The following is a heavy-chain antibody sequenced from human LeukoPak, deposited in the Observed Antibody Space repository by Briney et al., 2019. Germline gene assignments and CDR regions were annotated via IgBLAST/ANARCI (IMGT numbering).Heavy chain of an antibody. CDR3: ARGLPFDY. D-gene: IGHD2-15*01. CDR1: GFTFSSYS. J-gene: IGHJ4*02. V-gene: IGHV3-21*01. Sequence: WGSLRLSCAASGFTFSSYSMNWVRQAPGKGLKWVSSISSSSSYIYYADSVKGRFTISRDNAKNSLHLQMNSLRAEDTAVYYCARGLPFDYWGQGTLVTVSS. CDR2: ISSSSSYI.